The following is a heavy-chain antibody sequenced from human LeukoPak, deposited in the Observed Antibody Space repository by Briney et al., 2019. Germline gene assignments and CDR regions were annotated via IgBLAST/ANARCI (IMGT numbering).Heavy chain of an antibody. Sequence: ASVKVSCKASGYTFASYGISWVRQAPGQGLEWMGWISAYDGNTNYAQKLQGRVTMTTDASTSIAYMELRSLRSDDTAVYYCARDAAGEQWLASYYYYGMDVWGQGTTVTVSS. V-gene: IGHV1-18*01. J-gene: IGHJ6*02. CDR2: ISAYDGNT. D-gene: IGHD6-19*01. CDR1: GYTFASYG. CDR3: ARDAAGEQWLASYYYYGMDV.